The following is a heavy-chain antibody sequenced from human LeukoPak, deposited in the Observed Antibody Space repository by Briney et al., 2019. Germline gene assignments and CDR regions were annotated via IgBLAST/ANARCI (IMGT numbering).Heavy chain of an antibody. CDR2: MNPNSGNT. D-gene: IGHD6-6*01. CDR1: GYTFTSYD. V-gene: IGHV1-8*03. J-gene: IGHJ4*02. Sequence: ASVKVSCKASGYTFTSYDINWVRQATGQGLEWMGWMNPNSGNTGYAQKFQGRVTITRNTSISTAYMELSSLRSEDTAVYYCARGEQLAGGPIDYWGQGTLVTVSS. CDR3: ARGEQLAGGPIDY.